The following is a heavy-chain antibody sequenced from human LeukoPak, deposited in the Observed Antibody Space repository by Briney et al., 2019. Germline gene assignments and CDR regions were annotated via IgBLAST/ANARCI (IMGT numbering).Heavy chain of an antibody. CDR1: GFTFNTYG. CDR2: IRYDGTNK. D-gene: IGHD3-9*01. V-gene: IGHV3-30*02. J-gene: IGHJ3*02. CDR3: ANLGTFDWFYDAFDI. Sequence: GGSLRLSCAASGFTFNTYGMHWVRQAPGRGLEWVTYIRYDGTNKYYADSVKGRFTVSRDNSKNTLYLQMNSLRAEDTAVYYCANLGTFDWFYDAFDIWGQGTMVTVSS.